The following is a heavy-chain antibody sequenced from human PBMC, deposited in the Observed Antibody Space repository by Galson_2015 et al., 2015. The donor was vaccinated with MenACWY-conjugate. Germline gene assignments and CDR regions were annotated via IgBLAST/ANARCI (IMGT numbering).Heavy chain of an antibody. CDR3: ATYRVGATDY. D-gene: IGHD1-26*01. CDR1: GFTVSSNY. CDR2: IYSGGST. J-gene: IGHJ4*02. V-gene: IGHV3-53*01. Sequence: SLRLSCAASGFTVSSNYMSWVRQAPGKGLEWVSDIYSGGSTYYADSVKGRFTISRDNSKNTLYLQMNSLRAEDTAVYYCATYRVGATDYWGQGTLVTVSS.